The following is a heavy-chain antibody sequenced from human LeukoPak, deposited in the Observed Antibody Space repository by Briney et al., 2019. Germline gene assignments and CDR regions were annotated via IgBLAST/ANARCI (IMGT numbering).Heavy chain of an antibody. CDR3: ARGGYHYDFWSGYYTSLFDY. CDR1: GGSFSGYY. D-gene: IGHD3-3*01. J-gene: IGHJ4*02. V-gene: IGHV4-34*01. Sequence: PSETLSLTCAVYGGSFSGYYWSWIRHPPGKGLEWIGEINHSGSTNYNPSLKSRVTISVDTSKNQFSLKLSSVTAADTAVYYCARGGYHYDFWSGYYTSLFDYWGQGTLVTVSS. CDR2: INHSGST.